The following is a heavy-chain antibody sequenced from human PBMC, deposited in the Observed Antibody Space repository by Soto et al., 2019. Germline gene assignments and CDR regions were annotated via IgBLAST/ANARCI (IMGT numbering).Heavy chain of an antibody. J-gene: IGHJ5*02. CDR2: ISGSGGST. Sequence: GGSLRLSCAASGFTSSSYAMSWVRQAPGKGLEWVSAISGSGGSTYYADSVKGRFTISRDNSKNTLYLQMNSLRAEDTAVYYCAKSTSSGWADNWFDPWGEGTLVTVSS. CDR1: GFTSSSYA. V-gene: IGHV3-23*01. D-gene: IGHD6-19*01. CDR3: AKSTSSGWADNWFDP.